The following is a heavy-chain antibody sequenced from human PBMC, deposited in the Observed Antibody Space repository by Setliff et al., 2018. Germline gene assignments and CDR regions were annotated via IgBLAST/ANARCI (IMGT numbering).Heavy chain of an antibody. CDR3: ARRATYYSFWSGYYDY. CDR1: GGSISSSSYY. V-gene: IGHV4-39*07. J-gene: IGHJ4*02. CDR2: IYYSGST. D-gene: IGHD3-3*01. Sequence: SETLSLTCTVSGGSISSSSYYWGWIRQPPGKGLEWIGSIYYSGSTYYNPSLKSRVTISVDTSKNQFSLKLSSVTAADTAVYYCARRATYYSFWSGYYDYWGQGTLVTVSS.